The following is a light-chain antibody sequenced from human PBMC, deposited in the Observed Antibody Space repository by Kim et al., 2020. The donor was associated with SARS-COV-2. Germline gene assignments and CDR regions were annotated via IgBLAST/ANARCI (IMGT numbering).Light chain of an antibody. Sequence: DIQMTQSPSTLSASVGDRVTITCRASQSISSWLAWYQQKPGKAPKLLISKASSLESGVPSRFSGSGSGTEFTLTISSLQPDDFATYYCQQYNSYNTRKFGQGTKVDIK. J-gene: IGKJ1*01. CDR1: QSISSW. CDR2: KAS. V-gene: IGKV1-5*03. CDR3: QQYNSYNTRK.